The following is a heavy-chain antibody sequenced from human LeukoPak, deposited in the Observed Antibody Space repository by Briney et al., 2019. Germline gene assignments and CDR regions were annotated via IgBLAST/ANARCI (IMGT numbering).Heavy chain of an antibody. CDR1: GYTFTNYW. V-gene: IGHV3-7*03. CDR3: VRDPTRAECRSGSCYLDY. J-gene: IGHJ4*02. CDR2: IREDGSEK. D-gene: IGHD2-15*01. Sequence: GGSLRLSCVVSGYTFTNYWMSWVRQAPGKGLEWVANIREDGSEKYHVDSVRGRFTISRDNAKNSLYLQMNSLRAEDTAVYYCVRDPTRAECRSGSCYLDYWGQGALVSVSS.